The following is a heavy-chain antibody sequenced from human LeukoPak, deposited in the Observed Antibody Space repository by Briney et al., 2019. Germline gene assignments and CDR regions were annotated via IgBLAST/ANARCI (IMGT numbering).Heavy chain of an antibody. V-gene: IGHV3-30*03. CDR3: ARQTGIAVAGTSADFDY. CDR1: GFTVSSNY. J-gene: IGHJ4*02. CDR2: ISYDGSNK. D-gene: IGHD6-19*01. Sequence: GGSLRLSCAASGFTVSSNYMSWVRQAPGKGLEWVAVISYDGSNKYYADSVKGRFTISRDNSKNTLYLQMNSLRAEDTAVYYCARQTGIAVAGTSADFDYWGQGTLVTVSS.